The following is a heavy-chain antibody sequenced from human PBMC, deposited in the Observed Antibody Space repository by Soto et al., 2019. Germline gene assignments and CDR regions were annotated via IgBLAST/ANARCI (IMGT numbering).Heavy chain of an antibody. J-gene: IGHJ4*02. D-gene: IGHD6-19*01. Sequence: QVQLQESGPGLVKPSETLSLTCTVSGGSISSYYWSWIRQPAGKGLEWVGRIYTSGSTNYNPSLTGRATMSVDTSKNQFSLKLSSVTAADTAVYYCARDRRGYSSGWYFDYWGQGTLVTVSS. V-gene: IGHV4-4*07. CDR2: IYTSGST. CDR1: GGSISSYY. CDR3: ARDRRGYSSGWYFDY.